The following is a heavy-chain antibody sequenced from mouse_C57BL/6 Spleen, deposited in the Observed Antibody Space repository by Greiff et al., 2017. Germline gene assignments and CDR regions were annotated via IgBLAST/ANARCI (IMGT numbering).Heavy chain of an antibody. CDR3: TREGPPHAMDY. CDR2: ISSGGDYI. V-gene: IGHV5-9-1*02. Sequence: DVMLVESGEGLVKPGGSLKLSCAASGFTFSSYAMSWVRQTPEKRLEWVAYISSGGDYIYYADTVKGRFTISRDNARNTLYLQMSSLKSEDTAMYYCTREGPPHAMDYWGQGTSVTVSS. J-gene: IGHJ4*01. CDR1: GFTFSSYA.